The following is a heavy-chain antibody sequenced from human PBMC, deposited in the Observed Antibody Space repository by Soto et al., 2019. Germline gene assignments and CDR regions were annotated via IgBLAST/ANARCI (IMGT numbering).Heavy chain of an antibody. CDR1: GITFTAYA. CDR2: ISGSGGST. J-gene: IGHJ3*02. D-gene: IGHD6-19*01. CDR3: SRDRPSSGWVDAVDI. V-gene: IGHV3-23*01. Sequence: GGSLRLSCAASGITFTAYAMSWVRQAPGKGLEWVSSISGSGGSTYYADSVKGRLTISRDNSKNTLYLQMNSLRAEDTAVYYCSRDRPSSGWVDAVDIWGQGTLVTVSS.